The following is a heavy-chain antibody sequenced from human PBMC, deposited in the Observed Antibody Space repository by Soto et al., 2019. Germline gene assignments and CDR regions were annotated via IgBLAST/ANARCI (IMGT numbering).Heavy chain of an antibody. J-gene: IGHJ5*02. D-gene: IGHD2-2*01. CDR2: ISSSGSTI. V-gene: IGHV3-48*03. CDR1: GFTFISCE. CDR3: AGSLSYL. Sequence: GCLRLSCSASGFTFISCEMNWVRQAPGKGLEWVSYISSSGSTIYYADSVKGRFTISRDNAKNSLYLQMNSLRAEDTAVYYCAGSLSYLWGQGTLVTVSS.